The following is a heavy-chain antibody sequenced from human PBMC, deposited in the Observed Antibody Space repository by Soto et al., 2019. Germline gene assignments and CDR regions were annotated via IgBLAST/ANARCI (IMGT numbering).Heavy chain of an antibody. J-gene: IGHJ6*02. CDR1: GFTFRTYG. D-gene: IGHD3-10*01. V-gene: IGHV3-30*03. Sequence: QVQLVESGGGVVQPGTSLRLSCAASGFTFRTYGMHWVRQAPGKGLEWVAVISYDGNNKYYADSVKGRFTISRDNSKNTLFLQMSSLTAEDTAVYCCVRGSGNGYYGMDTWGQGTTVTVSS. CDR3: VRGSGNGYYGMDT. CDR2: ISYDGNNK.